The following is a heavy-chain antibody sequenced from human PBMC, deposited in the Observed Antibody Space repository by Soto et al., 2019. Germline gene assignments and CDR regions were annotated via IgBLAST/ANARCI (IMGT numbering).Heavy chain of an antibody. CDR1: GASISSGGYY. CDR2: IYYSGTT. V-gene: IGHV4-31*03. D-gene: IGHD1-1*01. J-gene: IGHJ6*02. CDR3: ARDWRHNWDEGGYYYYAMDV. Sequence: SETLSLTCTVSGASISSGGYYSWIRQHPGKDLEWIGYIYYSGTTYYNPSLKSRVSISIDTSNNQFSLRLSSVTAADTAVYYCARDWRHNWDEGGYYYYAMDVWGQGTTVTLSS.